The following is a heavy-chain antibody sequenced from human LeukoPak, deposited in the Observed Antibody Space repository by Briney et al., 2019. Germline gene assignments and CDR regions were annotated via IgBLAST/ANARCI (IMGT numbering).Heavy chain of an antibody. CDR1: GFTFSDYY. D-gene: IGHD3-3*01. J-gene: IGHJ6*02. CDR3: ARETITIPYYYYGMDV. CDR2: ISSSGSTI. V-gene: IGHV3-11*01. Sequence: GGSLRLSCAASGFTFSDYYMSWIRQAPGKGLEWVSYISSSGSTIYYADSVKGRFTISRDNAKNSLYLQMNSLRAEDTAVYYCARETITIPYYYYGMDVWGQGTTVTVSS.